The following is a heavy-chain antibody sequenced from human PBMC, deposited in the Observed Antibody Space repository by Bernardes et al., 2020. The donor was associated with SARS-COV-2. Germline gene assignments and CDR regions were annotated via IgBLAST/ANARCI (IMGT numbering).Heavy chain of an antibody. CDR1: GFTFSSYS. J-gene: IGHJ6*02. CDR3: ARDRGYSYGPYYYGMDV. V-gene: IGHV3-48*02. CDR2: ISSSSSTI. Sequence: GGSLRLSCAASGFTFSSYSMNWVRQAPGKGLEWVSYISSSSSTIYYADSVEGRFTISRDNAKNSLYLQMNSLRDEDTAVYYCARDRGYSYGPYYYGMDVWGQGTTVTVSS. D-gene: IGHD5-18*01.